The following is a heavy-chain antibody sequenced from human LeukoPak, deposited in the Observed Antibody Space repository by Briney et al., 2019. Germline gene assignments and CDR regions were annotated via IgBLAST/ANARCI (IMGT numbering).Heavy chain of an antibody. CDR3: AKGPALSFPHPYNWFDP. CDR1: GFTFSSYA. CDR2: IGGSGGST. J-gene: IGHJ5*02. D-gene: IGHD1-26*01. Sequence: GGSLRLSCAASGFTFSSYAMSWGRQAPGKGLEWVSAIGGSGGSTYYADSVKGRFTISRDNSKNTLFLQMNSLRAEDTAVYYCAKGPALSFPHPYNWFDPWGQGTLVTVSS. V-gene: IGHV3-23*01.